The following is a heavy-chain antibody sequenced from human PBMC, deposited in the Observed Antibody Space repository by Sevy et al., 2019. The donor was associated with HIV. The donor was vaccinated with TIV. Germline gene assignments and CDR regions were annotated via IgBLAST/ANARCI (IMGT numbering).Heavy chain of an antibody. J-gene: IGHJ4*02. CDR1: GFTFGDYA. Sequence: GGSLRLSCTASGFTFGDYAMSWFRQAPGKGLEWVGFIRSKAYGGTTEYAASVKGRFTISRDDSKSIAYLQMNSLKTEDTAVYYCTVYYYDSSGYYNFDYWGQGTLVTVSS. CDR3: TVYYYDSSGYYNFDY. V-gene: IGHV3-49*03. D-gene: IGHD3-22*01. CDR2: IRSKAYGGTT.